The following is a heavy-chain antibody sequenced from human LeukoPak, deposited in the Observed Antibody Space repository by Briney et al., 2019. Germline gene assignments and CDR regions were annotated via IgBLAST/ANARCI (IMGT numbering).Heavy chain of an antibody. V-gene: IGHV3-23*01. Sequence: GGSLRLSCAASGFTLSTYAMSWVRQTPGKGLEWVAATSSSDAGTYHADSVRGRFTISRDNSKNTLYLQMNSLRAEDTAVYYCAKGRVVGATNRPFDYWGQGTLVTVSS. CDR3: AKGRVVGATNRPFDY. D-gene: IGHD2-15*01. CDR2: TSSSDAGT. J-gene: IGHJ4*02. CDR1: GFTLSTYA.